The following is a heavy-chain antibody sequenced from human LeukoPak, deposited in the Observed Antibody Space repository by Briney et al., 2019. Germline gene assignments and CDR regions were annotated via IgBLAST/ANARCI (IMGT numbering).Heavy chain of an antibody. D-gene: IGHD1-1*01. J-gene: IGHJ4*02. CDR3: ARDLELERDRWNYFES. V-gene: IGHV4-59*11. Sequence: SETLSLTCTVSGDSITSHYWGWVRQAPGKGLEWIGCIHYSGSTKYHPSFKSRVAMSVDTSKNQFSLKLTSVTAADSAVYYCARDLELERDRWNYFESWGQGTLVTVSS. CDR1: GDSITSHY. CDR2: IHYSGST.